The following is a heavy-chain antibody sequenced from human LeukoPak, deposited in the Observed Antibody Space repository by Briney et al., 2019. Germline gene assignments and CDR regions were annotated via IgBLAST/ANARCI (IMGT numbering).Heavy chain of an antibody. V-gene: IGHV3-72*01. CDR1: GFSSSDHY. CDR3: AVGYCSGGDCYVSNY. Sequence: GGSLRLSCVVSGFSSSDHYMDWVRQAPGKGLEWVGRIRNKANSYTTEYAASVKGRFTISRDDSKNSVYLQMNSLETEDTAVYYCAVGYCSGGDCYVSNYWGQGTLVTVSS. J-gene: IGHJ4*02. D-gene: IGHD2-15*01. CDR2: IRNKANSYTT.